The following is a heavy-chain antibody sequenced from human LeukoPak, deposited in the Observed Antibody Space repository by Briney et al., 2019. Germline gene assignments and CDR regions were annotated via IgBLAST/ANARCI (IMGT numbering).Heavy chain of an antibody. CDR1: GFTFSSYE. Sequence: GGSLRLSCAASGFTFSSYEMNWVRQAPGKGLEWVSYISSSGSTIYYADSVKGRFTISRDNAKNSLYLQMNSLRAEDTAVYYCARGAGSGADYYYSYYMFVWGKGTTVTVSS. D-gene: IGHD1-26*01. CDR2: ISSSGSTI. J-gene: IGHJ6*03. CDR3: ARGAGSGADYYYSYYMFV. V-gene: IGHV3-48*03.